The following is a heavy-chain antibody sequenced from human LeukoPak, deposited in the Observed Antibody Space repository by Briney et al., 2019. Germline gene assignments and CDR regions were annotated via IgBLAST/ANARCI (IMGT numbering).Heavy chain of an antibody. V-gene: IGHV4-61*02. CDR2: IYTSGST. Sequence: PSQTLSLTCTVSGDSISRGDYYWSLIRQPAGKGLEWIGRIYTSGSTNYNPSLKSRVTMSVDTSKNQFSLKLSSVTAADTFVYYCARYDILTGYYFNWGQGTLVTVSS. D-gene: IGHD3-9*01. CDR3: ARYDILTGYYFN. CDR1: GDSISRGDYY. J-gene: IGHJ4*02.